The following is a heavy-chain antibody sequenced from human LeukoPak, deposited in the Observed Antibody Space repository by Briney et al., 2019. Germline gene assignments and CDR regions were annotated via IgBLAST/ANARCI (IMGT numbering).Heavy chain of an antibody. Sequence: GGSLRLSCAASGFTFSSYGMHWVRQAPGKGLEWVAVISYDGSNKYYADSVKGRFTISRDNSKNTLYLQMNSLRAEDTAVYYCAKDGSSVFDYWGQGTLVTVSS. V-gene: IGHV3-30*18. CDR1: GFTFSSYG. CDR2: ISYDGSNK. CDR3: AKDGSSVFDY. J-gene: IGHJ4*02. D-gene: IGHD6-25*01.